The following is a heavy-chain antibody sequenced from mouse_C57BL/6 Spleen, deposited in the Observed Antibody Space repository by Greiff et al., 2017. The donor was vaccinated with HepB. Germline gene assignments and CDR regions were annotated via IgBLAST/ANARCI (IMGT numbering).Heavy chain of an antibody. Sequence: QVQLQQSGPELVKPGASVKLSCKASGYTFTSYDINWVKQRPGQGLEWIGLIYPRDGSTKYNEKFKGKATLTVDTSSSTAYMELHSLTSEDSAVYFCARDGSRADVWGTGTTVTVSS. V-gene: IGHV1-85*01. J-gene: IGHJ1*03. CDR2: IYPRDGST. D-gene: IGHD1-1*01. CDR1: GYTFTSYD. CDR3: ARDGSRADV.